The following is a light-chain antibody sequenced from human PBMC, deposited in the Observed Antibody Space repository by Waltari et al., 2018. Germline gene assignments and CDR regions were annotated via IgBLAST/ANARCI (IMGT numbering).Light chain of an antibody. CDR2: GKD. J-gene: IGLJ3*02. Sequence: SSELTQDPAVSVALGQTVRIPCQGDSLRTSYASWYQLKPGQAPLLVIYGKDKRPSGIPDRISGYSSGATSSLTITGAQAEDEADYYCSSRNGRANQVVFAGGTKVTVL. CDR3: SSRNGRANQVV. V-gene: IGLV3-19*01. CDR1: SLRTSY.